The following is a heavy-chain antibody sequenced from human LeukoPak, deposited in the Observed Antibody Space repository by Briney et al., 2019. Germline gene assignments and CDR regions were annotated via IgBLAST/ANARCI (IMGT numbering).Heavy chain of an antibody. D-gene: IGHD1-26*01. CDR3: AREGSGSYPPPYFDY. Sequence: SQTLSLTCTVSGGSISSGGYYWSWIRQHPGKGLEWIGYIYYSGSIYYNPSLKSRVTISVDTSKNQFSLKLSSVTAADTAVYYCAREGSGSYPPPYFDYWGQGTLVTVSS. CDR2: IYYSGSI. CDR1: GGSISSGGYY. V-gene: IGHV4-31*03. J-gene: IGHJ4*02.